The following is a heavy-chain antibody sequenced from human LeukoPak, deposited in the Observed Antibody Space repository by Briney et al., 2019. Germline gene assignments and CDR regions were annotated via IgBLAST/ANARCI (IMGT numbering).Heavy chain of an antibody. Sequence: GGSLRLSCAASGFTFSIYAMSWVRQAPGEGLERVSAITGSGGSTYYADSVKGRFTVSRDNSKNTLYLQMNSLRAEDTAVYYCATDRASSWWYFDLWGRGTMVTVSS. CDR3: ATDRASSWWYFDL. CDR2: ITGSGGST. V-gene: IGHV3-23*01. D-gene: IGHD5-18*01. J-gene: IGHJ2*01. CDR1: GFTFSIYA.